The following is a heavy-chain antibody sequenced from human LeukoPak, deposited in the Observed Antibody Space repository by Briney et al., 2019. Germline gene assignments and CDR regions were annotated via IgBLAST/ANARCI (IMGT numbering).Heavy chain of an antibody. J-gene: IGHJ3*02. CDR3: ARVASPVGVVVVAATGNDAFDI. CDR2: INQRGST. CDR1: GGFFTGSY. V-gene: IGHV4-34*01. Sequence: SETLSLACPVDGGFFTGSYGSWIRQPPGNRLEWMGEINQRGSTNYNPSLKSRVTISVDTSKNQFSLKLSSVTAADTAVYYCARVASPVGVVVVAATGNDAFDIWGQGTMVTVSS. D-gene: IGHD2-15*01.